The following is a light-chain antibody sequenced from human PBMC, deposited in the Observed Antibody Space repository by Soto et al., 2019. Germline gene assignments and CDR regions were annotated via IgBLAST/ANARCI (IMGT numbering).Light chain of an antibody. J-gene: IGKJ4*01. CDR3: QQLNSDPLT. CDR2: AAS. V-gene: IGKV1-9*01. CDR1: QGISSY. Sequence: IQLTQSPSSLSASVGDRVTITCRASQGISSYLAWYQQKPGKAPKLLIDAASTLQRGVPSRFSGSGSGTDVTLTSSSRQHADVATYYCQQLNSDPLTFGGGTKVDIK.